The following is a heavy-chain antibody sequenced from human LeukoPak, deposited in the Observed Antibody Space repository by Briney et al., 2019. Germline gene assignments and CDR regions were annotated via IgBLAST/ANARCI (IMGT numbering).Heavy chain of an antibody. CDR3: ARGSSSH. Sequence: SVKVSCKASGGSFSSHGITWVRQAPGQGLEWMGRILPIFKRTDYAQKFQGRVTITADESRTTVYMEMSSLRSEDTAVYYCARGSSSHWGQGTLVTVSS. D-gene: IGHD2-2*01. V-gene: IGHV1-69*15. J-gene: IGHJ4*02. CDR2: ILPIFKRT. CDR1: GGSFSSHG.